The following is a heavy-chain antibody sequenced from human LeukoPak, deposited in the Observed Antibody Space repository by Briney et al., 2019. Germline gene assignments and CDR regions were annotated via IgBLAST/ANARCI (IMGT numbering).Heavy chain of an antibody. CDR2: INPSGGST. V-gene: IGHV1-46*01. CDR1: GYTFTSYY. J-gene: IGHJ6*03. Sequence: ASVKVSCKASGYTFTSYYMHWVRQAPGQGLEWMGIINPSGGSTSYAQKFQGRVTMTRDMSTSIVYMELRSLRSEDTAVYYRARDSLNRRGYGDSRWYYYYCMDVWGKGTTVTVSS. CDR3: ARDSLNRRGYGDSRWYYYYCMDV. D-gene: IGHD4-17*01.